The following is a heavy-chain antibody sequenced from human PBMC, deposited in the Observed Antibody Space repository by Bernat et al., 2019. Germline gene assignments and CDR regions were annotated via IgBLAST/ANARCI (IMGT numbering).Heavy chain of an antibody. Sequence: EVQLVESGGGLIQPGGSLRLSCAASGFSVSGNYMSWVRQAPGKGLGWVSVIYSGGTTYYADSVKGRFTVSRDDSKNTLYLQMSSLRVEDTAVYYCARGAVYASSWYSSPFDYWGQGTLVTVSS. CDR2: IYSGGTT. J-gene: IGHJ4*02. D-gene: IGHD6-13*01. CDR3: ARGAVYASSWYSSPFDY. CDR1: GFSVSGNY. V-gene: IGHV3-53*01.